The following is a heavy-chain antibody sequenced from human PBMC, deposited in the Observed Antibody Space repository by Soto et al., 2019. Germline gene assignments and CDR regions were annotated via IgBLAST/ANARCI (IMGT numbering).Heavy chain of an antibody. CDR3: TTAHPRGPDY. J-gene: IGHJ4*02. CDR2: IRSETDGGTI. V-gene: IGHV3-15*01. Sequence: EVQLVDSGGGLVKPGASLRLSCAASGFTFSNARMNWVRQAPGKGLEWVGHIRSETDGGTIVYPAPVKGRFIISRDDSRNTLYLQMNNLKTDDTAVYYCTTAHPRGPDYWGQGTLVTVSS. CDR1: GFTFSNAR.